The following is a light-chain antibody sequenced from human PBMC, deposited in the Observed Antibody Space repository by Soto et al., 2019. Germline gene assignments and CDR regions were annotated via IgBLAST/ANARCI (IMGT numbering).Light chain of an antibody. CDR3: QQYGSSPPYT. CDR2: GAS. Sequence: EIVLTQSPGTLSLSPGERATLSCRASQSVSSSYLAWYQQKPGQAPRLLIYGASSRATGIPDRFSGSGSGTDFILAISRLEPEDFAVYYCQQYGSSPPYTVGQGTKLEIK. J-gene: IGKJ2*01. CDR1: QSVSSSY. V-gene: IGKV3-20*01.